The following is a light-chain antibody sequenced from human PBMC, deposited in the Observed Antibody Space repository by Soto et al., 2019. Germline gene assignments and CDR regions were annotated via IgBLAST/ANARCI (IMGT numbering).Light chain of an antibody. CDR2: EVT. Sequence: QSALTQPASVSGSPGQSITISCTGSSSDVGGYNYVAWYQQHPGKAPKLLIYEVTNRPSGVSHRFSGSKSGNTASLTISGLQAEDGAHYYCTSYTSSSTSVVFGGGTQLTVL. V-gene: IGLV2-14*01. CDR3: TSYTSSSTSVV. CDR1: SSDVGGYNY. J-gene: IGLJ2*01.